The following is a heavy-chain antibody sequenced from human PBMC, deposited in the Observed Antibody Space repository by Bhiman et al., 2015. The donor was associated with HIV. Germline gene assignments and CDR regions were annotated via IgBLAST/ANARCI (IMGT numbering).Heavy chain of an antibody. V-gene: IGHV3-7*01. J-gene: IGHJ4*02. Sequence: WGRLGPGKGLEWVANINQDGSEKYYVDSVKGRFTISRDNAKSSLYLQMNTLRAEDTALYYCAREAVAGSVYFNYWGQGTLVTVSS. CDR3: AREAVAGSVYFNY. CDR2: INQDGSEK. D-gene: IGHD6-19*01.